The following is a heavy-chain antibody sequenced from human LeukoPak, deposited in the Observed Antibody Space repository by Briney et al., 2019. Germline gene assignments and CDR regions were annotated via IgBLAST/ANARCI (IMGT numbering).Heavy chain of an antibody. D-gene: IGHD3-22*01. CDR3: ARDLGYYDSSGYHS. CDR1: GYTFTNYY. V-gene: IGHV1-46*01. CDR2: INPSRGST. J-gene: IGHJ4*02. Sequence: ASVKVSCKASGYTFTNYYMHWVRQAPGQGLEWMGIINPSRGSTTYAQKFQGRVTMTRDTSTNTVYMELSSLRSDDTAVYYCARDLGYYDSSGYHSWGQGTLVTVSS.